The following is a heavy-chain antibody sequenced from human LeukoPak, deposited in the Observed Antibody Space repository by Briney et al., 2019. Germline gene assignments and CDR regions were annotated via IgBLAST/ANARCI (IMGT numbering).Heavy chain of an antibody. J-gene: IGHJ5*02. CDR1: GFTFSSYA. Sequence: GGSLRLSCAASGFTFSSYAMSWVRHAPGKGLEWVSGISGSGDSTYYADSVKGRFTISRDNSKNTLHLQVNSLRAEDTAVYYCTKRHSYESRGWFDHWGQGTLVTVSS. CDR2: ISGSGDST. V-gene: IGHV3-23*01. CDR3: TKRHSYESRGWFDH. D-gene: IGHD3-22*01.